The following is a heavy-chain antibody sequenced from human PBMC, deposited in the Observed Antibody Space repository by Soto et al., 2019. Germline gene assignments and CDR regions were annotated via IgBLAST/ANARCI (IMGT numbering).Heavy chain of an antibody. V-gene: IGHV3-15*07. CDR1: GFTFSNAW. J-gene: IGHJ4*02. D-gene: IGHD3-22*01. CDR2: IKSKTDGGTT. CDR3: TTTPARVPSQKYYYDSSGYFDY. Sequence: GGSLRLSCAASGFTFSNAWMNWVRQAPGKGLEWVGRIKSKTDGGTTDYAAPVKGRFTISRDDSKNTLYLQMNSLKTEDTAVYYCTTTPARVPSQKYYYDSSGYFDYWGQGTLVTVSS.